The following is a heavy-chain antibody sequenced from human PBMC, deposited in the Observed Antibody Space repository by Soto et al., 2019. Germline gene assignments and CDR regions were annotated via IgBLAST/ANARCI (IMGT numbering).Heavy chain of an antibody. Sequence: PSETLSLTCTVSGGYISSYYWSWILQPPGKRLAWIGYMYYGGRTNYNPSLKSRVPISVDTSKMQVSLKLSSVTAADTAVYFCARGTPSPLIVRSSRGPWFDPWGQGTLVTVSS. D-gene: IGHD2-15*01. V-gene: IGHV4-59*08. CDR2: MYYGGRT. CDR1: GGYISSYY. J-gene: IGHJ5*02. CDR3: ARGTPSPLIVRSSRGPWFDP.